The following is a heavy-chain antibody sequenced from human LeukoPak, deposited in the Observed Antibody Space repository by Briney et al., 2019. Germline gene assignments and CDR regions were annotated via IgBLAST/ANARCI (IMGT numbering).Heavy chain of an antibody. CDR3: AREAVGYRGLDS. D-gene: IGHD1-1*01. Sequence: GGSLRLSCAASGFTFDDYAMHWVRQAPGKGLEWVSGISWNSGSIGYADSVKGRFTISRDNAKNSQYLQMNNLRAEDTAVYYCAREAVGYRGLDSWGQGTLVTVSS. CDR1: GFTFDDYA. V-gene: IGHV3-9*01. CDR2: ISWNSGSI. J-gene: IGHJ4*02.